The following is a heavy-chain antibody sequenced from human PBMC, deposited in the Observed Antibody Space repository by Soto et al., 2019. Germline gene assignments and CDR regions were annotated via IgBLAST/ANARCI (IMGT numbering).Heavy chain of an antibody. J-gene: IGHJ4*02. CDR2: IYHSGST. CDR3: ASAGGLGAVAADY. D-gene: IGHD6-19*01. CDR1: GGSISSGGYS. V-gene: IGHV4-30-2*01. Sequence: QLQLQESGSGLVKPSQTLSLTCAVSGGSISSGGYSWSWIRQPPGQGLEWIGYIYHSGSTYYNPSLKSRGTISVDRSKNQFSLKLRSVTAADTAVYYCASAGGLGAVAADYWGQGTLVTVSS.